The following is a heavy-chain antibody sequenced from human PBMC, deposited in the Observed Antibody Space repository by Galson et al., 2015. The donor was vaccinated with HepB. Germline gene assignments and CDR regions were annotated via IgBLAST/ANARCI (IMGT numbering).Heavy chain of an antibody. D-gene: IGHD3-22*01. J-gene: IGHJ5*02. CDR2: ISSGSTTI. CDR3: ARERERYYYNSGGYSP. V-gene: IGHV3-48*02. Sequence: SLRLSCAASGFTFNMYSMSWVRQATGKGLEWVSYISSGSTTIYYADSVKGRFTISRDNAKNSLYLQMNSLRDEDTAMYFCARERERYYYNSGGYSPWGQGTLVTVSS. CDR1: GFTFNMYS.